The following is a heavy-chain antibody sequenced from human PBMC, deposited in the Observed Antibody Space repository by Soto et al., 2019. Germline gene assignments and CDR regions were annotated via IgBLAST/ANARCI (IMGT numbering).Heavy chain of an antibody. J-gene: IGHJ4*02. CDR3: ARSGGIRVPATPAEYYFDY. V-gene: IGHV1-2*04. D-gene: IGHD2-2*01. Sequence: ASVKVSCKASGYTFTGYYMHWVRQAPGQGLEWMGWINPNSGGTNYAQKFQGWVTMTRAKSISTAYMGLSRLRSDDTAVDYCARSGGIRVPATPAEYYFDYWGQGTLVTVSS. CDR2: INPNSGGT. CDR1: GYTFTGYY.